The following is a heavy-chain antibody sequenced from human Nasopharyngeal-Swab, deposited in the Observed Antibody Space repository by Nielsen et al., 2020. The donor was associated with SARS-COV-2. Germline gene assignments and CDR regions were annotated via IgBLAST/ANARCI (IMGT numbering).Heavy chain of an antibody. CDR3: ARGRGYGAHFDY. Sequence: ASVKVSCKASGYTFLSSTINWVRQATGQGLEGMGWMNPNSGNKVSAQKVQGRVTMTWNTSMSTAYMELNSLTYEDTAVYFCARGRGYGAHFDYWGQGTLVAVSS. V-gene: IGHV1-8*01. J-gene: IGHJ4*02. CDR2: MNPNSGNK. D-gene: IGHD4-17*01. CDR1: GYTFLSST.